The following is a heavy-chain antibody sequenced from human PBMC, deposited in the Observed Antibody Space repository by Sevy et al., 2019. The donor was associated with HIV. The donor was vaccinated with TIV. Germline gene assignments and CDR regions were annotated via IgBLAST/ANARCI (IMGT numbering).Heavy chain of an antibody. V-gene: IGHV4-39*01. J-gene: IGHJ6*02. CDR1: GGSISSSSYY. CDR2: IYYSGST. Sequence: SETLSLTCTVSGGSISSSSYYWGWIRQPPGKGLEWIGSIYYSGSTYYNPSLKSRVTISVDTSKNQFSLKLSSVTAADTAVYYCARQGIAVAGVYYYYYGMDVWGQGTTVTVSS. D-gene: IGHD6-19*01. CDR3: ARQGIAVAGVYYYYYGMDV.